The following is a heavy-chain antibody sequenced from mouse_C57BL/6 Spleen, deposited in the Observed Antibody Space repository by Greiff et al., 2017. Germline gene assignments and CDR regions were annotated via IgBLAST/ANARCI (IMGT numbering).Heavy chain of an antibody. J-gene: IGHJ2*01. CDR2: IYPGDGDT. CDR3: ARCGGNRDFDY. V-gene: IGHV1-82*01. CDR1: GYAFSSSW. Sequence: QVQLKQSGPELVKPGASVKISCKASGYAFSSSWMNWVKQRPGKGLEWIGRIYPGDGDTNYNGKFKGKATLTADKSSSTAYMQLSSLTSEDSAVYFCARCGGNRDFDYWGQGTTLTVSS. D-gene: IGHD2-1*01.